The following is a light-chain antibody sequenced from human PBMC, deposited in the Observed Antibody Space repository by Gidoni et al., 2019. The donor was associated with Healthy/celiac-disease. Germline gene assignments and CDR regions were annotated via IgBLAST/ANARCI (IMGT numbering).Light chain of an antibody. J-gene: IGKJ2*01. CDR2: GAS. V-gene: IGKV3-20*01. Sequence: EIVLTQSPGTLSLSPGERATLSCRASQSVSSSYLAWYQQKPGQAPRLLIYGASSRATGIPDRFSGSGSGTDFTLTISRLETEDFAVYYCQQYGSSPVTFGQGTKLEIK. CDR1: QSVSSSY. CDR3: QQYGSSPVT.